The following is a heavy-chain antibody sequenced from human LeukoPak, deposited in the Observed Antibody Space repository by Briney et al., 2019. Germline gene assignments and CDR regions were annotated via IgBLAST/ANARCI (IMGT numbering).Heavy chain of an antibody. D-gene: IGHD3-3*02. CDR2: IYSGGST. CDR1: GFTVSSNY. J-gene: IGHJ3*02. CDR3: ARKLAYGAAFDI. Sequence: GGSLRLSCAASGFTVSSNYMSWVRQAPGKGLEWVSVIYSGGSTYYADSVKGRFTIFRDNSKNTLYLQMNSLSAEDTAVYYCARKLAYGAAFDIWGQGTMVTVSS. V-gene: IGHV3-53*01.